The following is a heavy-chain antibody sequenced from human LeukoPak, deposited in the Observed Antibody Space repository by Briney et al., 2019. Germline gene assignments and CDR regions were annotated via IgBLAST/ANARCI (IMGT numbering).Heavy chain of an antibody. J-gene: IGHJ4*02. CDR3: ARDLSSTPNWELDH. Sequence: ASVKVSCKASGYTFSGYFVHWVRQAPGQGLEWMGRINAGSGDTEFAQKFQGRVTMTRATFVSTAYMEVSGLTSDDTAMYYCARDLSSTPNWELDHWGQGTLVTVSS. CDR2: INAGSGDT. V-gene: IGHV1-2*06. D-gene: IGHD1-1*01. CDR1: GYTFSGYF.